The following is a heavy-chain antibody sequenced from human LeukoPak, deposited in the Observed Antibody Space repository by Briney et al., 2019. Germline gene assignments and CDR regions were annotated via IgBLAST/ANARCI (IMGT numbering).Heavy chain of an antibody. D-gene: IGHD5-24*01. CDR1: GFTFKTYS. Sequence: GGSLRLSCAASGFTFKTYSMNWVRQAPGKGLEWVSSISSSSSYIYYADSVKGRFTISRDNAKNSLYLQMNSLRAEDTAVYYCARDIGGDGYNGNAFDIWGQGTMVTVSS. CDR2: ISSSSSYI. CDR3: ARDIGGDGYNGNAFDI. V-gene: IGHV3-21*01. J-gene: IGHJ3*02.